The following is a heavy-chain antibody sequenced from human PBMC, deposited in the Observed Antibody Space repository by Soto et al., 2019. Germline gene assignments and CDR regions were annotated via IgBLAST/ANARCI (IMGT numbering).Heavy chain of an antibody. D-gene: IGHD6-13*01. CDR2: ISAYNGDT. J-gene: IGHJ1*01. V-gene: IGHV1-18*01. Sequence: ASVKVSCKASGYTFSNFGINWVRQAPGQGLEWMGWISAYNGDTNHAQQLQGRVTLTTDTSTSTAYMELRSLRSDDTAVYYCARAPYSNSPGCDFQHWGQGTLVTVSS. CDR3: ARAPYSNSPGCDFQH. CDR1: GYTFSNFG.